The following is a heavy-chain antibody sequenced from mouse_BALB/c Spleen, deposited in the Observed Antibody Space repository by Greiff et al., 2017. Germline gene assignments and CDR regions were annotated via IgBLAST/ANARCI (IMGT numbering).Heavy chain of an antibody. D-gene: IGHD1-1*01. J-gene: IGHJ1*01. CDR3: ARGDYGSRGGFDV. CDR1: GYSITSDYA. CDR2: ISYSGST. Sequence: EVKLMESGPGLVKPSQSLSLTCTVTGYSITSDYAWNWIRQFPGNKLEWMGYISYSGSTSYNPSLKSRISITRDTSKNQFFLQLNSVTTEDTATYYCARGDYGSRGGFDVWGAGTTVTVSS. V-gene: IGHV3-2*02.